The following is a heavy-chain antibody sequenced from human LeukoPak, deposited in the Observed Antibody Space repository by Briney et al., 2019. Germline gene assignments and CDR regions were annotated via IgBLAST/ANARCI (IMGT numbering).Heavy chain of an antibody. J-gene: IGHJ5*02. V-gene: IGHV4-61*01. CDR3: ARVGMRKFDP. Sequence: PSETLSLTCTVSGGSVSSGSYYWSWIRQPPGKGLEWIGYIYYSGSTNYNPSLKSRVTISVDTSKNQFSLKLSSVTAADTAMYYCARVGMRKFDPWGQGTLVTVSS. CDR2: IYYSGST. D-gene: IGHD7-27*01. CDR1: GGSVSSGSYY.